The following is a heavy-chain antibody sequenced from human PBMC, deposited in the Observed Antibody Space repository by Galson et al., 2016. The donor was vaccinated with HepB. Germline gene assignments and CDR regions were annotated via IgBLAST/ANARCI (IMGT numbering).Heavy chain of an antibody. Sequence: SLRLSCATSGFTFADYAMTWFRQTPGEGLEWVGFVRSETYGGTTDYAASVEGRFTISRDDSNSIAYLQMNSLKTEDKAVYYCSRISGYTYGHDFDYWGQGTLVTVSS. CDR1: GFTFADYA. CDR3: SRISGYTYGHDFDY. V-gene: IGHV3-49*03. CDR2: VRSETYGGTT. D-gene: IGHD5-18*01. J-gene: IGHJ4*02.